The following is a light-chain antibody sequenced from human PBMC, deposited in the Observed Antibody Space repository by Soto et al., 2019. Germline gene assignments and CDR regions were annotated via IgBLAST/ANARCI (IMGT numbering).Light chain of an antibody. CDR2: KAS. V-gene: IGKV1-5*03. Sequence: DIQMTQSPSTLSASVGDRVTITCRASESISGWLAWYQQKPGKAPKLVIFKASTLESGVPSRFIGSGSGTEFTLSISSLQPDDFAIYYCQQYNSYPRTFGQGTKVEIK. CDR3: QQYNSYPRT. J-gene: IGKJ1*01. CDR1: ESISGW.